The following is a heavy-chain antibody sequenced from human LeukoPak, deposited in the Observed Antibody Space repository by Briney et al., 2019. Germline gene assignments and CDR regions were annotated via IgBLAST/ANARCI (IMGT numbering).Heavy chain of an antibody. CDR3: AKGSGDGIYYYYMDV. J-gene: IGHJ6*03. D-gene: IGHD7-27*01. V-gene: IGHV3-9*03. Sequence: GGSLRLSCAASGFLFDDYAMHWVRHAPGKGLEWVSSISWNSGGIAYVDSVKGRFTISRDNTKKSLYLQMNSLRPEDMALYYCAKGSGDGIYYYYMDVWGTGTMVTVSS. CDR1: GFLFDDYA. CDR2: ISWNSGGI.